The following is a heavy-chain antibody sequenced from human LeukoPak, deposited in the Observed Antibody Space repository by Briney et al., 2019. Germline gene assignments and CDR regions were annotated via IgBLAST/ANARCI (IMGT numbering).Heavy chain of an antibody. Sequence: GGSLRLSCAASGFTFSRYWMHWVRQAPGKGLVWVSRINSDGSRTTYADSVKGRFTISRDNAKNSLYLQMNSLRAEDTAVYYCAREGLAVTTDNWYFDLWGRGTLVTVSS. CDR1: GFTFSRYW. CDR2: INSDGSRT. CDR3: AREGLAVTTDNWYFDL. V-gene: IGHV3-74*01. J-gene: IGHJ2*01. D-gene: IGHD6-19*01.